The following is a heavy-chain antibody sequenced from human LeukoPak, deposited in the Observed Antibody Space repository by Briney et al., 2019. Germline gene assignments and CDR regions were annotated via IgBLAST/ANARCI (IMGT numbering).Heavy chain of an antibody. Sequence: GGSLRLSCAASGFTFRNYVMSWVRQAPGKGLEWVSAISGSGGNTYYADSVKGRFTISRDNSKNTLYLQMNSLRAEDTAVYYCAKEYSGSSLDAFDIWGQGTMVTVSS. CDR2: ISGSGGNT. D-gene: IGHD1-26*01. CDR3: AKEYSGSSLDAFDI. V-gene: IGHV3-23*01. J-gene: IGHJ3*02. CDR1: GFTFRNYV.